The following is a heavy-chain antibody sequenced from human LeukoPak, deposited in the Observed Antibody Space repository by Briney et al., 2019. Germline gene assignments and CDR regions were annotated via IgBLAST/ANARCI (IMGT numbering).Heavy chain of an antibody. V-gene: IGHV1-2*02. D-gene: IGHD2-21*02. CDR1: GYTFATYF. J-gene: IGHJ4*02. CDR2: IKPNSGVT. Sequence: GASVKVSCKTSGYTFATYFMHWVRQAPGQGLEWMGYIKPNSGVTNYAQKFRGRVTMTWDTSISTAYIELSGLTSDDTAIYYCARPTYCGSNCYFNSDYWGQGTLVTVSS. CDR3: ARPTYCGSNCYFNSDY.